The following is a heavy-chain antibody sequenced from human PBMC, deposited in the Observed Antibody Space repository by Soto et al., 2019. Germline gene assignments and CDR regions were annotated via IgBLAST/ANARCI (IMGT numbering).Heavy chain of an antibody. J-gene: IGHJ5*02. CDR2: IYYSGST. V-gene: IGHV4-30-4*01. D-gene: IGHD5-18*01. Sequence: PSETLSLTCTVSGGSISSGDYYWSWIRQPPGKGLEWIGYIYYSGSTYYNPSLKSRVTISVDTSKNQFSLKLSSVTAAATAVHYCARGVEYSLSFDPWGQGTLVTVSS. CDR3: ARGVEYSLSFDP. CDR1: GGSISSGDYY.